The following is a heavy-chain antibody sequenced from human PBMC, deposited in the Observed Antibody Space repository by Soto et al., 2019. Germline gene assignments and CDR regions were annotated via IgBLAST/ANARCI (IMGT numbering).Heavy chain of an antibody. Sequence: VSLRLSCAASGFSFSTYGMSWVRQAPGKGLEWVSTISGNGGSTYYADSVKGRFTISRDNSKNTLYLQMNSLRADDTAVYYCAKDILNGYRPHGLDVWGQGTTATVSS. CDR2: ISGNGGST. CDR3: AKDILNGYRPHGLDV. J-gene: IGHJ6*02. CDR1: GFSFSTYG. V-gene: IGHV3-23*01. D-gene: IGHD3-9*01.